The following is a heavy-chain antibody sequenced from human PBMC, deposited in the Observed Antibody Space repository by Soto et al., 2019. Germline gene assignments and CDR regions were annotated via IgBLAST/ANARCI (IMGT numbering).Heavy chain of an antibody. CDR2: ISGYDGHT. CDR1: GYTFTTYG. D-gene: IGHD3-16*01. CDR3: AREGEMPYYYYGLDV. Sequence: ASGKVSCKASGYTFTTYGITWVRHAPGQGLEWMGWISGYDGHTKYAQKFQGRIIMTTDTSTSTVYMDLRSLRSDDTAVYYCAREGEMPYYYYGLDVWGQGTTVTGSS. J-gene: IGHJ6*02. V-gene: IGHV1-18*01.